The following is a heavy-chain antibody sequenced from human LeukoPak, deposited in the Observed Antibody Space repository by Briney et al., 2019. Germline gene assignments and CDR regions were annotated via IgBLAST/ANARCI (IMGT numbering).Heavy chain of an antibody. D-gene: IGHD6-19*01. CDR3: ARASAVAGTRDY. CDR1: GCIFSSCL. V-gene: IGHV3-7*01. CDR2: IKQDGSDK. Sequence: GGSLRLSCAASGCIFSSCLMSWVRQAPGKGLEWVANIKQDGSDKYYVDSVKGRFTISRDNAKNSLSLQMNSLRAEDTAVYYCARASAVAGTRDYWGQGTLVTVSS. J-gene: IGHJ4*02.